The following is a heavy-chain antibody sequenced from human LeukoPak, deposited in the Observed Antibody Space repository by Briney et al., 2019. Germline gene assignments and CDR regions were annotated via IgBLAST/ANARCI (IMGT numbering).Heavy chain of an antibody. Sequence: GASVKVSCKTSGYTFTGYYMHWVRQAPGQGLEWMGLINPSGGSTSYAQKFQGRVTMTRDTSTSTAYMELRSLRSDDTAVYYCARDEDRGDISHGYWGQGTLVTVSS. J-gene: IGHJ4*02. CDR1: GYTFTGYY. V-gene: IGHV1-46*01. CDR2: INPSGGST. D-gene: IGHD5-12*01. CDR3: ARDEDRGDISHGY.